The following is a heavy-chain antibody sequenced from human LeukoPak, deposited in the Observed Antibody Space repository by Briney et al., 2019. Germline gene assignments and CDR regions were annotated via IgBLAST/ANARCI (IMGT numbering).Heavy chain of an antibody. CDR2: IYYSGST. Sequence: PSETLSLTCTVSGGSISSYYWSWIRQPPGKGLEWIGYIYYSGSTNYNPSLKSRVTISVETSKNEFSLKLRSVTAADTAVYYCARVTGYRIEDYFDYWGQGTLVTVSS. V-gene: IGHV4-59*01. J-gene: IGHJ4*02. CDR3: ARVTGYRIEDYFDY. D-gene: IGHD6-13*01. CDR1: GGSISSYY.